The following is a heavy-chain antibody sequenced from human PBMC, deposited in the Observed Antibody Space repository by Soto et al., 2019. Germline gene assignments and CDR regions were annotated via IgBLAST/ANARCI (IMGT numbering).Heavy chain of an antibody. Sequence: GGSLRLSSASSGFPFSSYAMNWVRQAPGKGLEWVSAISSSGGSTYYADSVKGRFTISRDNSKNTLFLQMNSLRAEDTAEYYCARVVRYFDTPYGMDVWGQGTTVTVSS. V-gene: IGHV3-23*01. D-gene: IGHD3-9*01. CDR3: ARVVRYFDTPYGMDV. CDR2: ISSSGGST. CDR1: GFPFSSYA. J-gene: IGHJ6*02.